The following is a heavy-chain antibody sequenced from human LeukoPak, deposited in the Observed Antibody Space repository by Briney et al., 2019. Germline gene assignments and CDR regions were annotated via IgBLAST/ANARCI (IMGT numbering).Heavy chain of an antibody. V-gene: IGHV1-8*03. CDR2: MNPNSGNT. CDR1: GYTFTGYY. D-gene: IGHD6-6*01. J-gene: IGHJ4*02. CDR3: ARGDDSSATYFDY. Sequence: GASVKVSCKASGYTFTGYYMHWVRQAPGQGLEWMGWMNPNSGNTGYAQKFQGRVTITTDESTSTACTELSSLRSEDTAVYYCARGDDSSATYFDYWGQGTLVTVSS.